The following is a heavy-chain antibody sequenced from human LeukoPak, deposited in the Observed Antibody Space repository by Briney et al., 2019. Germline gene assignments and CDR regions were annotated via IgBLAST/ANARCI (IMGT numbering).Heavy chain of an antibody. CDR1: GFTFSSFD. V-gene: IGHV3-13*01. CDR2: IGTASDT. CDR3: ARGPPRGKYYYMDV. Sequence: GGSLRLSYAASGFTFSSFDMHWVRQPTGQGLEWVSTIGTASDTYCPGSVEGRFTLSRDNAKNSLYLQMNSLTAGDTAVYYCARGPPRGKYYYMDVWGKGTTVTVSS. D-gene: IGHD1-1*01. J-gene: IGHJ6*03.